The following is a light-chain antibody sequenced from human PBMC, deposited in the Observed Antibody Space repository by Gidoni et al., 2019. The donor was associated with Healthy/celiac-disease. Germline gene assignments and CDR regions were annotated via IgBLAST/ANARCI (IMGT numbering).Light chain of an antibody. CDR2: AAS. V-gene: IGKV1-39*01. Sequence: DIQVTQSPSSLSASVGDRVTITCRASQSISSYLNWYQQKPGKAPKLLIYAASSLQSGVPSRFSGSGSGTDFTLTISSRQPEEFATFYCQQSYSTPLYTFGQXTKLEIK. CDR3: QQSYSTPLYT. CDR1: QSISSY. J-gene: IGKJ2*01.